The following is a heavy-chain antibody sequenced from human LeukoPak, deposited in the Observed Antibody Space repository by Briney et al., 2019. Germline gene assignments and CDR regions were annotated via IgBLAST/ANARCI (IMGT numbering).Heavy chain of an antibody. CDR2: IYYSGST. V-gene: IGHV4-38-2*01. D-gene: IGHD1-7*01. CDR1: GYSISSGYY. Sequence: SETLSPTCAVSGYSISSGYYWGWIRQPPGKGLEWIGSIYYSGSTYYNPSLKSRVTISVDTSKNQFSLKLSSVTAADTAVYYCARRGWNYAALFDYWGQGTLVTVSS. CDR3: ARRGWNYAALFDY. J-gene: IGHJ4*02.